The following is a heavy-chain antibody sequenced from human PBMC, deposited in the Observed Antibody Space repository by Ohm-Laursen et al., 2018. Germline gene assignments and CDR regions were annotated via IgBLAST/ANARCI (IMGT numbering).Heavy chain of an antibody. CDR1: GFTFSSYD. Sequence: SLRLSCAASGFTFSSYDMHWVRQAPGKGLEWVAVISYDGSNKYYADSVKGRFTISRDNSKNTLYLQMNSLRAEDTAVYYCAKDTRPYSSSWGIDYWGQGTLVTVSS. CDR2: ISYDGSNK. V-gene: IGHV3-30*18. D-gene: IGHD6-13*01. J-gene: IGHJ4*02. CDR3: AKDTRPYSSSWGIDY.